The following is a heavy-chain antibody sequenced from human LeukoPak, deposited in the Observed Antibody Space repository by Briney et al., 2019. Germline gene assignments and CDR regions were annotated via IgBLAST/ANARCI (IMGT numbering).Heavy chain of an antibody. CDR2: INAGNGNT. V-gene: IGHV1-3*01. Sequence: GASVKVSCKASGYTFTSYGISWVRQAPGQRLEWMGWINAGNGNTKYSQKFQGRVTITRDTSASTAYMELSSLTSEDTAVYYCARAPAYYYDSSGYSNDFDSWGQGTLVTVSS. D-gene: IGHD3-22*01. CDR3: ARAPAYYYDSSGYSNDFDS. J-gene: IGHJ4*02. CDR1: GYTFTSYG.